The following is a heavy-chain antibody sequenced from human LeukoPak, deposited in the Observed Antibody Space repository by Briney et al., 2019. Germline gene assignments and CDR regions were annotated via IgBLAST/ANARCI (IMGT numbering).Heavy chain of an antibody. V-gene: IGHV4-59*08. CDR2: IYDNRRT. Sequence: SETLSLTCTVAGGSISDDYWSWIRQPPGKGLEWIAYIYDNRRTSYNPSLQSRVTISVDTSKNQFSLKLSSVTAADTAVYYCARMSTSLDYMDVWGKGTTVTVSS. CDR3: ARMSTSLDYMDV. D-gene: IGHD2-2*01. J-gene: IGHJ6*03. CDR1: GGSISDDY.